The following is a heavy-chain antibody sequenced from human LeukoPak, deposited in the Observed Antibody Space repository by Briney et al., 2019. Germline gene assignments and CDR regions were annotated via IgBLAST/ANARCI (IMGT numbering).Heavy chain of an antibody. CDR3: ARDFSGWYDY. CDR2: INHSGST. V-gene: IGHV4-34*01. Sequence: SGTLSLTCAVYGGSFSGYYWSWVRQPPGKGLEWIGEINHSGSTNYNPPLTSRVTLSVATSQNQFSLKLSSVTAADTAVYYCARDFSGWYDYWGQGTLVTVSS. CDR1: GGSFSGYY. D-gene: IGHD6-19*01. J-gene: IGHJ4*02.